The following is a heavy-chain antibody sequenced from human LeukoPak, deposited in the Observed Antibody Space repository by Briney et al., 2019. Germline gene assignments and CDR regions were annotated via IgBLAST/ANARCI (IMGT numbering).Heavy chain of an antibody. CDR3: ARYYDSSGYYFDY. CDR1: GGTFTSYA. CDR2: IIPIFGTA. V-gene: IGHV1-69*13. D-gene: IGHD3-22*01. Sequence: GASVKVSCKASGGTFTSYAISWVRQAPGQGLEWMGGIIPIFGTANYAQKFQGRVTITADESTSTAYMELSSLRSEDTAVYYCARYYDSSGYYFDYGGQGTLVTVSS. J-gene: IGHJ4*02.